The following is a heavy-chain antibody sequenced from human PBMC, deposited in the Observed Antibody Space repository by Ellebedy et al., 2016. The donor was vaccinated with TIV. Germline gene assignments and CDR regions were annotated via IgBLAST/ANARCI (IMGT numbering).Heavy chain of an antibody. D-gene: IGHD6-13*01. CDR3: VKPWHSSSLYSNWFDP. Sequence: GESLKISCSVSGFTFSSYAMHWVRQAPGKGLEYVSAIYSNGGTTNYADSVKGRFTISRDNSKNTLYLQMSSLRPEDTAVYYWVKPWHSSSLYSNWFDPWGQGTLVTVSS. CDR1: GFTFSSYA. CDR2: IYSNGGTT. J-gene: IGHJ5*02. V-gene: IGHV3-64D*09.